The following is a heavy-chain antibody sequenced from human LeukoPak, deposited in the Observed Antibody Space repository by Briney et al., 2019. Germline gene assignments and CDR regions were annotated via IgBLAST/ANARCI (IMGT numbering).Heavy chain of an antibody. CDR3: VRGRERVAATNNWFDP. J-gene: IGHJ5*02. V-gene: IGHV3-21*01. Sequence: PGGSLRLSCAASGFTFSSYDMNWVRQAPGKGLEWVSSVITSSSYIYYADSVKGRFTISRDNAKNSLYLQMNSLRAEDTAVYYCVRGRERVAATNNWFDPWGQGTLVTVSS. D-gene: IGHD2-15*01. CDR2: VITSSSYI. CDR1: GFTFSSYD.